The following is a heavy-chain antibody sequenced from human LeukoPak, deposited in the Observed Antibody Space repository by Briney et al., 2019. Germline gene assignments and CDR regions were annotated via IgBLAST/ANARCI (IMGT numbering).Heavy chain of an antibody. J-gene: IGHJ4*02. D-gene: IGHD3-10*01. CDR2: VNHSGDT. V-gene: IGHV4-34*01. Sequence: SETLSLTCTVHGGSFRAYFWSWIRQAPGKGLEWIGEVNHSGDTNYNPSLKNRVTISSDTSKDQFSLRLSSVTAADTAIYYCARESNSYDSGTYTWFDFWGQGTLVTVSS. CDR3: ARESNSYDSGTYTWFDF. CDR1: GGSFRAYF.